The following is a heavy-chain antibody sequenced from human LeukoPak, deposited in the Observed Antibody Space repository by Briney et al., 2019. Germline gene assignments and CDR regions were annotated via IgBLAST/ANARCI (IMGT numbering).Heavy chain of an antibody. CDR3: VSFYETY. Sequence: GGSLRLSCAASGNYWMHWVRQAPEKGLVWVSHINSDGSWTSYADSVKGRFTISKDNAKNTVYLQMNSLRAEDTAVYYCVSFYETYWGRGTLVTVSS. D-gene: IGHD2/OR15-2a*01. CDR2: INSDGSWT. J-gene: IGHJ4*02. CDR1: GNYW. V-gene: IGHV3-74*01.